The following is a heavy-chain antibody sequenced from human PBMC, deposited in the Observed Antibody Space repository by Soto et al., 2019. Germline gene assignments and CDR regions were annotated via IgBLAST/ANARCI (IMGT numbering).Heavy chain of an antibody. Sequence: QVQLVQSGAEVKKPGSSVKVSCKASGGTFSSYAISWVRQAPGQGLEWMGGIIPIFGTANYVQKFQGRVTITADESTSTAYMELSSLRSEDTAVYYCARDEFGGSYYVSYYYGMDVWGQGTTVTVSS. CDR3: ARDEFGGSYYVSYYYGMDV. CDR2: IIPIFGTA. D-gene: IGHD1-26*01. J-gene: IGHJ6*02. V-gene: IGHV1-69*01. CDR1: GGTFSSYA.